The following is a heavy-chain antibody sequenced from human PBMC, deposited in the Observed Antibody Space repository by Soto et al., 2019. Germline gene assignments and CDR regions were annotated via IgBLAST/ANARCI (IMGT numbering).Heavy chain of an antibody. Sequence: SVKVSCKASGYTFTSYGISWVRQAPGQGLEWMGRIIPILGIANYAQKFQGRVTITADKSTSTAYMELSSLTSEDTAVYYCARDDSGFSGSHYIDYFNYWGQGALVTVSS. D-gene: IGHD1-26*01. CDR1: GYTFTSYG. V-gene: IGHV1-69*04. CDR3: ARDDSGFSGSHYIDYFNY. J-gene: IGHJ4*02. CDR2: IIPILGIA.